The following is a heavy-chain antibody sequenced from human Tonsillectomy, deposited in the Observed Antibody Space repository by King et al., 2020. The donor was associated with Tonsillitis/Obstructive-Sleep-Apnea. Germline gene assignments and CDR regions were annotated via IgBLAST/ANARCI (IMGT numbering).Heavy chain of an antibody. CDR3: ARHLAAGTAKGSYNWFDP. CDR2: IYYSGST. Sequence: QLQESGPGLVKPSETLSLTCTVSGGSISSSSYYWGWIRQPPGKGLEWIGSIYYSGSTYYNPSLKSRVTISVDTSKNQFSLKLSSVTAADTAVYYCARHLAAGTAKGSYNWFDPWGQGTLVTVSS. CDR1: GGSISSSSYY. V-gene: IGHV4-39*01. J-gene: IGHJ5*02. D-gene: IGHD6-13*01.